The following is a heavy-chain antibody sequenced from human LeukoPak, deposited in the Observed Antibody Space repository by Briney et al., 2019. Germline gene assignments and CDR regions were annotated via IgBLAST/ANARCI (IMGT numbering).Heavy chain of an antibody. Sequence: VKVSCKSSGYTFTSYDINWVRQATGQGLEWMGWMNPNSGNTGYAQKFQGRVTMTRNTSISTAYMELSSLRSEDTAVYYCARGRVQYQLLSASDNWFDPWGQGTLVTVSS. CDR1: GYTFTSYD. D-gene: IGHD2-2*01. J-gene: IGHJ5*02. V-gene: IGHV1-8*01. CDR3: ARGRVQYQLLSASDNWFDP. CDR2: MNPNSGNT.